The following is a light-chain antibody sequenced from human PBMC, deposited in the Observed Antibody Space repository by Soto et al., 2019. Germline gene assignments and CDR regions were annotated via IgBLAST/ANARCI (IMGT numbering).Light chain of an antibody. J-gene: IGLJ2*01. V-gene: IGLV2-14*01. CDR3: SSYTTNNAHV. CDR1: SNDVGAFDY. Sequence: QSALTQPASVSASPGQSISISCTGTSNDVGAFDYVSWYQQHPGKAPKLIIFEVFNRPSGVSTRFSGSESGSTASLTISGLQAEDEADYFCSSYTTNNAHVFGGGTKLTVL. CDR2: EVF.